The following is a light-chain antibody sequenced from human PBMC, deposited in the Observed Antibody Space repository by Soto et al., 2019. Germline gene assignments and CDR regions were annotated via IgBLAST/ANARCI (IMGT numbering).Light chain of an antibody. CDR1: TSNIESHS. Sequence: QFALTQPPSASGTPGQRIIISCSGSTSNIESHSVNWFQQVPGTAPRLLIITNNQRPSGVPDRFSGSKSGASASLAISGLQSGDEATYYCATWDDSRKGVFGTGTKVTVL. CDR3: ATWDDSRKGV. J-gene: IGLJ1*01. CDR2: TNN. V-gene: IGLV1-44*01.